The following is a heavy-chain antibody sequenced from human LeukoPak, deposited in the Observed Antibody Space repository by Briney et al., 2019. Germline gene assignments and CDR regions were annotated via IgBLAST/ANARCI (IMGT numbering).Heavy chain of an antibody. CDR1: GGSFSGYY. Sequence: ETLSLTCAVYGGSFSGYYWSWIRQPPGKGLEWVSSISSSSSYIYYADSVKGRFTISRDNAKNSLYLQMNSLRAEDTAVYYCARSEGDYNFDYWGQGTLVTVSS. CDR2: ISSSSSYI. D-gene: IGHD4-17*01. J-gene: IGHJ4*02. CDR3: ARSEGDYNFDY. V-gene: IGHV3-21*01.